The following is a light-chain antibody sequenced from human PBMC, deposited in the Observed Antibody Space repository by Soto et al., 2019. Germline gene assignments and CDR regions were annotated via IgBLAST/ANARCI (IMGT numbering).Light chain of an antibody. J-gene: IGKJ1*01. CDR3: QHYNDWRWT. V-gene: IGKV3-15*01. CDR2: AAS. CDR1: QSISSK. Sequence: EIVMTQSPATLSVSPGEGATLSCRASQSISSKLAWYQQQPGQAPRPLIYAASPRATGVPARFSGSGSGTAFTLTISSLQSEDLAVYSCQHYNDWRWTFGQGTKVEIK.